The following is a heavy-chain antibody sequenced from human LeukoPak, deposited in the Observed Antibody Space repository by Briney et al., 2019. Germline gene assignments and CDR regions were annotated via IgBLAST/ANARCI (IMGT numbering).Heavy chain of an antibody. J-gene: IGHJ4*02. D-gene: IGHD1-26*01. Sequence: GGSLRLSCAASGFTFSSYSMNWVRQAPGKGLEWVSSISSSSSYIYYADSVKGRFTISRDNAKNSLYLQMNSLRAEDTAVYYCARAKGGSYGPTNPFDYWGQGTLVTVSS. V-gene: IGHV3-21*01. CDR3: ARAKGGSYGPTNPFDY. CDR1: GFTFSSYS. CDR2: ISSSSSYI.